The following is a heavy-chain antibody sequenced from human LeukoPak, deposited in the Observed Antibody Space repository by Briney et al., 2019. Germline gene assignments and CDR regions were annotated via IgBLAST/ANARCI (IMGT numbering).Heavy chain of an antibody. CDR2: IYTSGST. Sequence: SETLSLTCTVSGGSISSYYWSWIRQPAGKGLEWMGRIYTSGSTNYNPSLKSRVTMSVDTSKNQFSLKLSSVTAADTAVYYCARDQLGYCSSTSCQGYYYYMDVWGKGTTVTVSS. D-gene: IGHD2-2*01. CDR1: GGSISSYY. J-gene: IGHJ6*03. V-gene: IGHV4-4*07. CDR3: ARDQLGYCSSTSCQGYYYYMDV.